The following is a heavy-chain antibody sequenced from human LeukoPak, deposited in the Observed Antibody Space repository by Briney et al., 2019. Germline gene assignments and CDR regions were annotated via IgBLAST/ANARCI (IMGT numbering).Heavy chain of an antibody. Sequence: GGSLRLSCAASGSTFSGSAMHWVRQASGKGLEWVGRIRRKANSYATEYAASVKGRFTVSRDDSKNTAYLQMKSLKTEDTAVYYCARGKRGYTGYDYYYYYMDVWGKGTTVTISS. CDR2: IRRKANSYAT. CDR3: ARGKRGYTGYDYYYYYMDV. CDR1: GSTFSGSA. D-gene: IGHD5-12*01. J-gene: IGHJ6*03. V-gene: IGHV3-73*01.